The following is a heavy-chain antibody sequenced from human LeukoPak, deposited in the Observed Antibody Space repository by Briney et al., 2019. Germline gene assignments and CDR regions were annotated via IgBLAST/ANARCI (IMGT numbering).Heavy chain of an antibody. Sequence: PGGSLRLSCAASGFTFDDYAMHWVRQAPGKGLEWVSLISGDGGSTYYADSVKGRFTISRDNSKNSLYLQMNSLRTEDTALYYCAKDAWVYSSGWYGGYYYYYYGMDVWGQGTTVTVCS. J-gene: IGHJ6*02. CDR2: ISGDGGST. V-gene: IGHV3-43*02. D-gene: IGHD6-19*01. CDR1: GFTFDDYA. CDR3: AKDAWVYSSGWYGGYYYYYYGMDV.